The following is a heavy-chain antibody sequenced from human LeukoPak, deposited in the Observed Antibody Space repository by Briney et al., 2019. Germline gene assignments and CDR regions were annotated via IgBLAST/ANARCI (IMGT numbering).Heavy chain of an antibody. Sequence: PSQTLSLTCTVSGGSISSGSYYWSWIRQPAGKGLEWIGRIYTSGSTNYNPSLKSRLTISIDTSKSQFSLRLTSVTAADTALYFCARAPHTSPTDYYFDFWGPGTLVTVSS. CDR3: ARAPHTSPTDYYFDF. D-gene: IGHD1-14*01. CDR1: GGSISSGSYY. J-gene: IGHJ4*02. CDR2: IYTSGST. V-gene: IGHV4-61*02.